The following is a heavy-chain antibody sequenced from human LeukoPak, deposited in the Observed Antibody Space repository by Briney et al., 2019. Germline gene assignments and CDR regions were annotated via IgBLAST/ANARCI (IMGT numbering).Heavy chain of an antibody. J-gene: IGHJ4*02. D-gene: IGHD4-17*01. CDR2: FSVKHGTT. CDR1: GYTFSKFV. Sequence: ASVKVSCKTSGYTFSKFVITWVRQAPGQGLESMGWFSVKHGTTHYVDKFHDRLTLTTDTSTRTASMELKSLTSDDTAVYYCARDLESDEGDYGDVLPGYWGQGTLVTVSS. V-gene: IGHV1-18*01. CDR3: ARDLESDEGDYGDVLPGY.